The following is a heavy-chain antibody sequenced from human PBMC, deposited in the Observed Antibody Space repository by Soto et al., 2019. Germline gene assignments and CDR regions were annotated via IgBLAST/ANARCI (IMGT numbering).Heavy chain of an antibody. CDR2: INPSGGST. V-gene: IGHV1-46*01. CDR1: GYTFTSYY. D-gene: IGHD3-22*01. Sequence: QVQLVQSGAEVKKPGASVKVSCKASGYTFTSYYMHWVRQAPGQGLEWMGIINPSGGSTSYAQKFQGRVTMTRDTSTSTVYMELSSLRSEDTAVYYCARGAGRWHYDSSGYYGKDWGQGTLVTVSS. CDR3: ARGAGRWHYDSSGYYGKD. J-gene: IGHJ4*02.